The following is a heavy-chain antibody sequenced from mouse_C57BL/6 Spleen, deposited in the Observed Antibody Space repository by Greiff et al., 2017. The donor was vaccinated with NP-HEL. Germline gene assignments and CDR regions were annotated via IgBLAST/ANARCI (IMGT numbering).Heavy chain of an antibody. V-gene: IGHV1-50*01. CDR2: IDPSDSYT. CDR3: ARNLRGSNYYYAMDY. Sequence: QVQLQQPGAELVKPGASVKLSCKASGYTFTSYWMQWVKQRPGQGLEWIGEIDPSDSYTNYNQKFKGKATLTVDTSSSTAYMQLSSLTSEDSAVYYCARNLRGSNYYYAMDYWGQGTSVTVSS. J-gene: IGHJ4*01. D-gene: IGHD1-1*01. CDR1: GYTFTSYW.